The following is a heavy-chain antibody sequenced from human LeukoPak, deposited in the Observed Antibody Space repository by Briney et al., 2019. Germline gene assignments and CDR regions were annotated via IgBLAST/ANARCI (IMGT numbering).Heavy chain of an antibody. J-gene: IGHJ4*02. CDR3: ARSCPCGNGYCSGGSCSFDY. CDR1: GFTFSSYS. Sequence: SGGSLRLSCAASGFTFSSYSMNWVREAPGKGLEWVSSISSSSSYIYYADSVKGRFTISRDNAKNSLYLQMNSLRAEDTAVYYCARSCPCGNGYCSGGSCSFDYWGQGTLVTVSS. D-gene: IGHD2-15*01. CDR2: ISSSSSYI. V-gene: IGHV3-21*01.